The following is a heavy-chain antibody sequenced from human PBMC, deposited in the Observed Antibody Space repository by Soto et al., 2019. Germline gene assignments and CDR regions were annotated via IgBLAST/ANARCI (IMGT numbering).Heavy chain of an antibody. D-gene: IGHD5-18*01. CDR2: ISAYNGNT. CDR1: GYTFTSYG. V-gene: IGHV1-18*01. CDR3: ASSLLVGYGLEGESD. J-gene: IGHJ4*02. Sequence: QVQLVQSGAEVKKPGASVKVSCKASGYTFTSYGISWVRQAPGQGLEWMGWISAYNGNTNYAQKLQGRVNMTTNTSTSKAYMALRSQISDDTAVYYCASSLLVGYGLEGESDWGQGTLVTVSS.